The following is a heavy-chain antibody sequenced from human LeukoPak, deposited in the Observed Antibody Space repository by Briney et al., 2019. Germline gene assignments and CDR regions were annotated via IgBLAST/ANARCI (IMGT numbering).Heavy chain of an antibody. D-gene: IGHD6-19*01. CDR2: IYTSGST. CDR1: GGSISSGSYY. V-gene: IGHV4-61*02. CDR3: ARDYQSIAVAGSDY. J-gene: IGHJ4*02. Sequence: SETLSLTCTVSGGSISSGSYYWSWIRQPAGKGLEWIGRIYTSGSTNYNPSLKSRVTISVDTSKNQFSLKLSSVTAADTAVYYCARDYQSIAVAGSDYWGQGTLVTVSS.